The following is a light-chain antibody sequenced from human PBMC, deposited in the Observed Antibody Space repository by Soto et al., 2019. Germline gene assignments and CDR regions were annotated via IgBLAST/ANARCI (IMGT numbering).Light chain of an antibody. CDR2: EVS. J-gene: IGLJ3*02. Sequence: QSALTQPPSASGSPGQSVTISCTGTSSDVGGYNYVSWYQQHPGKAPKLMIYEVSKRPSGVPDRFSGSKSANTASLTVSGLQAEDEADYYRSSYAASNNLGFGGATQVPVL. V-gene: IGLV2-8*01. CDR3: SSYAASNNLG. CDR1: SSDVGGYNY.